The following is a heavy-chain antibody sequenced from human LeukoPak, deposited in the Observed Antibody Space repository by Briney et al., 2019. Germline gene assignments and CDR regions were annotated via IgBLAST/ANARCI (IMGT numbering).Heavy chain of an antibody. V-gene: IGHV3-74*01. D-gene: IGHD3-22*01. J-gene: IGHJ4*02. CDR3: ARDGNYYDSSGPADY. CDR2: INSDGIST. Sequence: GGSLRLSCAASRFTFSRYWMHWVRQAPGKGLGLVSRINSDGISTSYADSVKGRFTISRDNAKNTLYLQMHSLSAEDTAVYYCARDGNYYDSSGPADYWGQGTLVTVSS. CDR1: RFTFSRYW.